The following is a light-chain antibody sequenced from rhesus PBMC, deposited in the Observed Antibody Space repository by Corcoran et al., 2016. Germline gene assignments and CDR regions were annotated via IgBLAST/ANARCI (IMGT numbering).Light chain of an antibody. CDR2: AAT. CDR3: PQGSNTPPT. J-gene: IGKJ1*01. CDR1: QGISSW. Sequence: DIQMTQSPSSLSASVGDKVTITCRASQGISSWVPWYQQKPGKDPKLQFYAATSMQCGVPSRSSGSGSRKDYTLTLSSLQPEDFATYYCPQGSNTPPTFGQGAKVEIK. V-gene: IGKV1-18*01.